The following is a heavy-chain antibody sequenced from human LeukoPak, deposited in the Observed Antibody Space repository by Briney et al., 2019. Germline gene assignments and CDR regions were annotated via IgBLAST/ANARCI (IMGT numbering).Heavy chain of an antibody. CDR1: GGSTSSNS. D-gene: IGHD5-18*01. V-gene: IGHV4-59*01. CDR2: YYNSGST. CDR3: ARLGYSYGSYYFDY. Sequence: SETLSLTCTVSGGSTSSNSWSWMRQPPGKGLEWIGTYYNSGSTNYNPSLKSRVTISVDTSKNQFSLKLSSVTAADTAVYYCARLGYSYGSYYFDYWGQGTLVTVSS. J-gene: IGHJ4*02.